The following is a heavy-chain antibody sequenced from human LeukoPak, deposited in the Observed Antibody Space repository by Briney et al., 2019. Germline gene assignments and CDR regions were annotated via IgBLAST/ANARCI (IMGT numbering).Heavy chain of an antibody. J-gene: IGHJ4*02. CDR2: IVYSGST. CDR1: GGSFDGYY. D-gene: IGHD3-16*01. Sequence: PSETLSLTCAVFGGSFDGYYWTWIRQSPGTGLEWIGEIVYSGSTNYNPSLKSRVSISADTSKVQFSLTLSSVTAADTAVYYCARDLAMGEGFDYWGQGTLVTVSS. V-gene: IGHV4-34*12. CDR3: ARDLAMGEGFDY.